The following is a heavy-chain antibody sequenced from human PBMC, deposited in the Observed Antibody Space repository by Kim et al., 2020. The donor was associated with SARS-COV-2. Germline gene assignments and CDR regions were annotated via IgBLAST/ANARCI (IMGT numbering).Heavy chain of an antibody. Sequence: KLQGSVTMTTDTSTSTAYMELRSLRSDDTAVYYCARVGPTDYGDYYFDYWGQGTLVTVSS. J-gene: IGHJ4*02. D-gene: IGHD4-17*01. V-gene: IGHV1-18*01. CDR3: ARVGPTDYGDYYFDY.